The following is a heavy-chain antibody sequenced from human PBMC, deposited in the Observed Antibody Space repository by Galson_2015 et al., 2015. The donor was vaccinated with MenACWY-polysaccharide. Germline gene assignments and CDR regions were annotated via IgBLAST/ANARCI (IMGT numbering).Heavy chain of an antibody. V-gene: IGHV1-69*13. CDR3: ARDRSYYGSGSLGPYYYYYYMDV. Sequence: SVKVSCKASGGTFSSYAISWVRQAPGQGLEWMEGIIPIFGTANYAQKFQGRVTITADESTSTAYMELSSLRSEDTAVYYCARDRSYYGSGSLGPYYYYYYMDVWGKGTTVTVSS. D-gene: IGHD3-10*01. CDR2: IIPIFGTA. J-gene: IGHJ6*03. CDR1: GGTFSSYA.